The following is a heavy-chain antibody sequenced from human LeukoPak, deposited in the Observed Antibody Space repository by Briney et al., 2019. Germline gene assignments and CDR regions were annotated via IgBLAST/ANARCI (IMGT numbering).Heavy chain of an antibody. D-gene: IGHD3-3*01. V-gene: IGHV3-53*05. Sequence: GGSLRLSCAASGFTVSSNYMSWVRQAPGKGLEWVSVIYSGGSTYYADSVKGRFTISRDNSKNTLYLQMGSLRAEDMAVYYCARARDDFWSYYYYYMDVWGKGTTVTVS. J-gene: IGHJ6*03. CDR1: GFTVSSNY. CDR3: ARARDDFWSYYYYYMDV. CDR2: IYSGGST.